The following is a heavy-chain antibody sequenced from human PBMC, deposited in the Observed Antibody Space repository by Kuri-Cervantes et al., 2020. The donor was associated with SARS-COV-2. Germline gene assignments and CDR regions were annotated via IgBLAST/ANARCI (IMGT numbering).Heavy chain of an antibody. CDR2: MNPNSGNT. J-gene: IGHJ3*02. D-gene: IGHD6-19*01. Sequence: ASVKVSCKASGYTFTSYDINWVRQATGQGLEWMGWMNPNSGNTGYAQKFQGRVTMTRNTSVSTAYMELSSLRSEDTAVYYCARGPPGSGWFSIWGQGTMVTVSS. CDR1: GYTFTSYD. CDR3: ARGPPGSGWFSI. V-gene: IGHV1-8*02.